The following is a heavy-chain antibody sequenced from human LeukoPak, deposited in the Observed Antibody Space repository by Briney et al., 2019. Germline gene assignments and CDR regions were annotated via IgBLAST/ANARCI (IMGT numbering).Heavy chain of an antibody. Sequence: GRSLRLSCSASGFAFGDYAMCWVRQAPGKGLEWVSGISRMGVTTYYADSVKGRFTISRDTSKNTLYLQMNTLRPEDTAVYYCAKEEVPNDYWGQGTLVTVSS. J-gene: IGHJ4*02. V-gene: IGHV3-23*01. CDR3: AKEEVPNDY. CDR2: ISRMGVTT. D-gene: IGHD2-2*01. CDR1: GFAFGDYA.